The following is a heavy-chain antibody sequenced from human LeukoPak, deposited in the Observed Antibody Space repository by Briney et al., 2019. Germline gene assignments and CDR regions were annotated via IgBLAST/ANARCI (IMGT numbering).Heavy chain of an antibody. Sequence: GGSLTLSCEDSGFTFRSYEMNWVRQAPGKGLEWIAYLSSSGSAFSYADSVKGRFTISRDNSKNTLYLQMNSLRAEDTAVYYCAKDHGGYGSFDYWGQGTLVTVSS. CDR3: AKDHGGYGSFDY. CDR2: LSSSGSAF. D-gene: IGHD3-10*01. J-gene: IGHJ4*02. V-gene: IGHV3-48*03. CDR1: GFTFRSYE.